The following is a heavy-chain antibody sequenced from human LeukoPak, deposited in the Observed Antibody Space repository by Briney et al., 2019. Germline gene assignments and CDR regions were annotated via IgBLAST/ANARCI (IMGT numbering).Heavy chain of an antibody. J-gene: IGHJ4*02. CDR2: ISYDGSNK. CDR3: ASLGEYQRRLTPPSYYFDY. D-gene: IGHD2-2*01. Sequence: GGSLRLSCAASGFTFSSYAMHWVRQAPGKGLEWVAVISYDGSNKYYADSVKGRFTISRDNSKNTLYLQMNSLRAEDTAVYYCASLGEYQRRLTPPSYYFDYWGQGTLVTVSS. CDR1: GFTFSSYA. V-gene: IGHV3-30*04.